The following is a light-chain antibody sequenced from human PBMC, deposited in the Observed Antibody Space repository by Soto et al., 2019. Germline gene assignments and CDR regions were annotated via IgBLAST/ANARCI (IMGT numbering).Light chain of an antibody. Sequence: VMTQSPATLSVSPGDRVTLSCRASQTVHTNLAWFQQEPGQAPKLLIYGASSRATGIPERFSGSGSGTDFTLTISSLQPEDFATYYCQNSYNSPWTFGQGTKVDIK. CDR1: QTVHTN. J-gene: IGKJ1*01. CDR3: QNSYNSPWT. CDR2: GAS. V-gene: IGKV3D-15*01.